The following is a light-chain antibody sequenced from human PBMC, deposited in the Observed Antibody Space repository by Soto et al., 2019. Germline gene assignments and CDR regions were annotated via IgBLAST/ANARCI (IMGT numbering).Light chain of an antibody. V-gene: IGKV3-15*01. Sequence: EIVMTQSPATLSVSPGERATLSCRASQDITTNLAWYQQKPGQAPRLLIYGASTRATGIPARFSDSGSGTEFTLTISSLQSEDLAVYYCQQYNTWLYTFGQGTKLEI. CDR1: QDITTN. CDR2: GAS. J-gene: IGKJ2*01. CDR3: QQYNTWLYT.